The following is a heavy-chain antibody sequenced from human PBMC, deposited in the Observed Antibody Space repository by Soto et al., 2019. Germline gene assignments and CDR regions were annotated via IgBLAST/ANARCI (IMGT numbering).Heavy chain of an antibody. Sequence: QVQLVESGGGLVKPGGSLRLSCAASGFTFSDYYMSWIRQAPGKGLEWVSYISSSGSTIYYADSVKGRFTISRDNAKNSLYLQMNSLRAEDTAVYYCARDEESGIRLQGHYYYYYYMDVWGKGTTVTVSS. CDR3: ARDEESGIRLQGHYYYYYYMDV. CDR2: ISSSGSTI. D-gene: IGHD6-25*01. CDR1: GFTFSDYY. V-gene: IGHV3-11*01. J-gene: IGHJ6*03.